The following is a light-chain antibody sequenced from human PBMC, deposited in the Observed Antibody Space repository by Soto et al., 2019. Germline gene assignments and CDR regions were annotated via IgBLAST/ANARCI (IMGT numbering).Light chain of an antibody. V-gene: IGLV2-14*01. CDR3: SSYTSSSTLNDV. CDR1: SSDIGNYNY. Sequence: QSALTQPASVSGSPGQSITISCTGTSSDIGNYNYVSWYQQHPGKAPKLMIYEVSNRPSGVSNRFSGSKSGNTASLTISGLQAEDEADYYCSSYTSSSTLNDVFGTGTKLTVL. CDR2: EVS. J-gene: IGLJ1*01.